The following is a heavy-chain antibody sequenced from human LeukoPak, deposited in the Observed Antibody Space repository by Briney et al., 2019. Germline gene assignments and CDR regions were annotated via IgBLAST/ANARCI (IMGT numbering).Heavy chain of an antibody. Sequence: PSETLSLTCTVSGGSISSGGYYWSWIRQHPGKGLEWIGYIYYSGSTNYNPSLKSRVTISVDTSKNQFSLKLSSVTAADTAVYYCARGPKSGSSDYWGQGTLVTVSS. CDR2: IYYSGST. J-gene: IGHJ4*02. CDR3: ARGPKSGSSDY. V-gene: IGHV4-61*08. D-gene: IGHD3-10*01. CDR1: GGSISSGGYY.